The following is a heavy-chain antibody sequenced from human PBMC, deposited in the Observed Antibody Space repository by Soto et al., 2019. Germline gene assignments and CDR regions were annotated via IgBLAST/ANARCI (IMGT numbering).Heavy chain of an antibody. D-gene: IGHD3-16*01. V-gene: IGHV4-59*01. CDR2: IYYSGST. CDR1: GGSISSYY. CDR3: ARAWGYYFDY. Sequence: QVQLQESGPGLVKSSETLSLTCTVSGGSISSYYWSWIRQPPGKGLEWIGYIYYSGSTNYNPSLKSRVTISVDTSKNQFSLKLSSVTAADTAVYYCARAWGYYFDYWGQGTLVNGSS. J-gene: IGHJ4*02.